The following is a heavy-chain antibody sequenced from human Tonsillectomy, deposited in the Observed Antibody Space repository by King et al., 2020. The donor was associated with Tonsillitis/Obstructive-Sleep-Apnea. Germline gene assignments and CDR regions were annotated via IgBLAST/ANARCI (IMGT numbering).Heavy chain of an antibody. V-gene: IGHV3-23*04. Sequence: VQLVESGGGLVQPGGSLRLSCAASGFTFSSYAMSWVRQAPGKGLEWVSAISGSGGSTYYADSVKGRFTISRDNSKNTLYLQMNSLRAEDTAVYYCAPRSPYYDYVWGSYRPSWGQGTLVTVSS. CDR1: GFTFSSYA. CDR3: APRSPYYDYVWGSYRPS. J-gene: IGHJ4*02. CDR2: ISGSGGST. D-gene: IGHD3-16*02.